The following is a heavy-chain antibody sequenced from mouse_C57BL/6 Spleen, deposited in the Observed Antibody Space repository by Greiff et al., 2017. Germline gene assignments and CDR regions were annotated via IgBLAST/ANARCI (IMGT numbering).Heavy chain of an antibody. D-gene: IGHD1-1*01. CDR3: AGSYWYFDV. CDR2: IYPGDGDT. CDR1: GYAFSSSW. J-gene: IGHJ1*03. V-gene: IGHV1-82*01. Sequence: VQLQQSGPELVKPGASVKISCKASGYAFSSSWMNWVKPRPGTGLEWIGRIYPGDGDTNYNGKFKGKATLTADKSSSTAYMQLSSLTSEDSAVYFCAGSYWYFDVWGTGTTVTVSS.